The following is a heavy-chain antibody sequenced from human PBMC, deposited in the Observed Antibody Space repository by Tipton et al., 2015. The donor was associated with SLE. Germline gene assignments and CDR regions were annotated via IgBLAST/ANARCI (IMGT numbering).Heavy chain of an antibody. V-gene: IGHV5-51*03. J-gene: IGHJ6*02. CDR1: GYSFTSYW. CDR2: IYPGDSDT. Sequence: QLVQSGAEVKKPGESLKTSCKGSGYSFTSYWIGWVRQMPGKGLEWMGIIYPGDSDTRYSPSFQGQVTISADKSISTAYLQWSSLKASDTAMYYCARRSRGTRADYYYGMDVWGQGTTVTVSS. D-gene: IGHD3/OR15-3a*01. CDR3: ARRSRGTRADYYYGMDV.